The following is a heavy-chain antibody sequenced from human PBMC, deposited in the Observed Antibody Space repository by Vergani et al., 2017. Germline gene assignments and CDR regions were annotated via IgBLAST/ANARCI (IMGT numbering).Heavy chain of an antibody. CDR3: ARVLCSSTSCPYYYGMDV. CDR2: VDPEDGET. CDR1: GYTFTDHY. J-gene: IGHJ6*02. D-gene: IGHD2-2*01. Sequence: EVQLVQSGAEVKKPGATMKISCKVSGYTFTDHYMHWVKQAPGKGLEWMGLVDPEDGETIYAEKFKGRVTIAADTSTDTAHLELSSLRSEDTAVYYCARVLCSSTSCPYYYGMDVWGQGTTVTVSS. V-gene: IGHV1-69-2*01.